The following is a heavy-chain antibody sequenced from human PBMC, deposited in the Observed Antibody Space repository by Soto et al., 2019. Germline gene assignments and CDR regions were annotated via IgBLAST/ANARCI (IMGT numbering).Heavy chain of an antibody. CDR3: ARLPRPRWYFDY. V-gene: IGHV1-18*01. CDR1: GYNFTSYC. D-gene: IGHD2-15*01. J-gene: IGHJ4*02. Sequence: ASVKVSCSASGYNFTSYCISWVRRAPGQGLEWMGWISAYNGNTNYAQKLQGRVTMTTDTSTSTAYMELRSLRSDATAVYYCARLPRPRWYFDYWGQGTLVTVSS. CDR2: ISAYNGNT.